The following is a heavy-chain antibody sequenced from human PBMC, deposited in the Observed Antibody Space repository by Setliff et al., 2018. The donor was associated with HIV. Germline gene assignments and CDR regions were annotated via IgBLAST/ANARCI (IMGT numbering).Heavy chain of an antibody. D-gene: IGHD2-2*01. V-gene: IGHV3-23*01. J-gene: IGHJ3*02. CDR2: ITQNAFRT. Sequence: GGSLRLSCVGSGFNFDSDIMMWVRQAPGKGPEWVSAITQNAFRTSYADSVRGRFTISRDNSKNTLYLQMNSLRAEDTAVYYCARGIVVVPAANLAPYAFDIWGQGTMVTVSS. CDR1: GFNFDSDI. CDR3: ARGIVVVPAANLAPYAFDI.